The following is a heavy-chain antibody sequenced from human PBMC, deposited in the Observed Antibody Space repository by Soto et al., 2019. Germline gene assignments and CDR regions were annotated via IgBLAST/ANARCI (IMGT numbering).Heavy chain of an antibody. V-gene: IGHV3-23*01. J-gene: IGHJ4*02. CDR2: ISGSGGST. CDR1: GFTFSSDA. D-gene: IGHD6-19*01. CDR3: AKDKEIAVTGYFDC. Sequence: WGSLRLSCAASGFTFSSDAVSWFRQAPGKGLEWVSAISGSGGSTYYADSVKGRFTISRDNSKNTLYLQLNSLRAEDTAVYYCAKDKEIAVTGYFDCWGQGILVTVSS.